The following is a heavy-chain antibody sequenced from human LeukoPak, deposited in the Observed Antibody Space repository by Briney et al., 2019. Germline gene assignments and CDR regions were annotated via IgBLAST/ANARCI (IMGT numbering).Heavy chain of an antibody. J-gene: IGHJ3*02. D-gene: IGHD3-22*01. V-gene: IGHV1-18*01. Sequence: ASVKVSCKASGYTFTSYGISWVRQAPGQGLEWLGWISAYNGNTNYAQKLQGRVTMTTDTSTSTAYMELRSLRSDDTAVYYCASGSSGYSAFDIWGQGTMVTVSS. CDR1: GYTFTSYG. CDR2: ISAYNGNT. CDR3: ASGSSGYSAFDI.